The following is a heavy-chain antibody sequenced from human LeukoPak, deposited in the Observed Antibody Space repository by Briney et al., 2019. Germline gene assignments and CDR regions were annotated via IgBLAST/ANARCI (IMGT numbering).Heavy chain of an antibody. D-gene: IGHD6-13*01. CDR3: ARGPLSSRTTWTWFDP. V-gene: IGHV4-61*01. Sequence: SETLSLTCIVSGGSISSSSYYWTWIRQPPGKGLEWIGYIYYNGNTNYNPSLKSRITISVDTSKNQFSLRLKSVTAADTAVYYCARGPLSSRTTWTWFDPWGQGTLVTVSS. CDR2: IYYNGNT. J-gene: IGHJ5*02. CDR1: GGSISSSSYY.